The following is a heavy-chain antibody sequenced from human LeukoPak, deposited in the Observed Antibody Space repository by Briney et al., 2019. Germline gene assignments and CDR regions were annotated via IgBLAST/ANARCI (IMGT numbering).Heavy chain of an antibody. CDR3: ARGRSSSWYNFDY. V-gene: IGHV4-31*03. CDR1: GGSISSGGYY. D-gene: IGHD6-13*01. J-gene: IGHJ4*02. Sequence: SETLSLTCTVSGGSISSGGYYWSWIRQHPGKGLEWIVYIYYSGSTYYNPSLKSRVTISVDTSKNQFSLKLSSVTAADTAVYYCARGRSSSWYNFDYWGQGSLVTVSS. CDR2: IYYSGST.